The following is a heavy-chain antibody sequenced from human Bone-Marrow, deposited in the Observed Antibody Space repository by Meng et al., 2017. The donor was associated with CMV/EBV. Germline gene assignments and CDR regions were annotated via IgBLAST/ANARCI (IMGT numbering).Heavy chain of an antibody. J-gene: IGHJ6*02. V-gene: IGHV3-23*01. CDR2: ISNSGGST. CDR1: GFTFRNYA. CDR3: PKSSSTPGFFYGMDV. D-gene: IGHD2-2*01. Sequence: GGSLRLSCAASGFTFRNYAMSWVRQAPGKGLEWVSTISNSGGSTYYADSVKGRFTISRDNSKNTLYLQMNSLRGEDTAVYYCPKSSSTPGFFYGMDVWGQGTTVTVSS.